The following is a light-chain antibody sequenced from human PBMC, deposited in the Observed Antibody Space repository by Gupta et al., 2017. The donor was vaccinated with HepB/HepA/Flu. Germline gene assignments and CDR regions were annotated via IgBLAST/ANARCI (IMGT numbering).Light chain of an antibody. CDR2: NND. Sequence: QSVLTQPPSTSGTPGQTVTISCFGSSSNVGSRTVNCYQHLPGRSPKLFIYNNDQRPSGVSDRFSGAKSGTSPSLAINGLQPDDEADYYCSTWDDSLNAVVFGGGTKLTVL. CDR3: STWDDSLNAVV. CDR1: SSNVGSRT. J-gene: IGLJ2*01. V-gene: IGLV1-44*01.